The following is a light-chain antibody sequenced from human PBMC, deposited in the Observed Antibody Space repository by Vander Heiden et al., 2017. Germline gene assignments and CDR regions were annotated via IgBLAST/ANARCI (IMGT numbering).Light chain of an antibody. J-gene: IGKJ4*01. V-gene: IGKV3-11*01. CDR1: QSVSNY. CDR3: QQRSNWPPEVT. Sequence: EIVLTQSPATLSLSPGERATLSCRASQSVSNYLAWYQHKPGQAPRLLIYDASNRAAGIPARFSGSGSGTDFTLTISRLEPEDFAVYYCQQRSNWPPEVTFGGGTKVEIK. CDR2: DAS.